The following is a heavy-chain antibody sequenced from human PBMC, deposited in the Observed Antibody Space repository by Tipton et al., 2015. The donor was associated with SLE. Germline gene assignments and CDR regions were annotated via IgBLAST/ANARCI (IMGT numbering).Heavy chain of an antibody. J-gene: IGHJ4*02. CDR2: IYYSGST. CDR1: GGSISSHY. Sequence: TLSLTCTVSGGSISSHYWSWIRQPPGKGLEWIGYIYYSGSTNYNPSLKSRVTISVDTSKNQFSLKLSSVTAADTAVYYCARRGGDILTGYRFDYWGQGTLVTVSS. V-gene: IGHV4-59*11. D-gene: IGHD3-9*01. CDR3: ARRGGDILTGYRFDY.